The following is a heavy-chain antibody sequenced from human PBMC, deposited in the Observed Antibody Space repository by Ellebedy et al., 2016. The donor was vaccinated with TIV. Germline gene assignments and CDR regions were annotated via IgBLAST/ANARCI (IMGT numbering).Heavy chain of an antibody. CDR1: GFKYSDYA. CDR2: ISGSGGSV. Sequence: PGGSLRLSCAASGFKYSDYAMSWVRQAPGKGLEWVSTISGSGGSVYYADSVKGRFTISRDNSKNTLYLQMNSLRAEDTAVYHCVKSSRGFDYWGQGTLATVSS. V-gene: IGHV3-23*01. CDR3: VKSSRGFDY. J-gene: IGHJ4*02. D-gene: IGHD2-2*01.